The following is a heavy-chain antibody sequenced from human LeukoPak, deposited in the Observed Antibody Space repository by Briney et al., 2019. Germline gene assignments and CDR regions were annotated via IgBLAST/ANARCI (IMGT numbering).Heavy chain of an antibody. V-gene: IGHV1-69*13. CDR1: GYTFTSYG. J-gene: IGHJ6*03. Sequence: GASVKVSCKASGYTFTSYGISWVRQAPGQGLEWMGGIIPIFGTANYAQKFQGRVTITADESTSTAYMELSSLRSEDTAVYYCARSGCTNGVCYTLPGYYYYMDVWGKGTTVTVSS. CDR2: IIPIFGTA. CDR3: ARSGCTNGVCYTLPGYYYYMDV. D-gene: IGHD2-8*01.